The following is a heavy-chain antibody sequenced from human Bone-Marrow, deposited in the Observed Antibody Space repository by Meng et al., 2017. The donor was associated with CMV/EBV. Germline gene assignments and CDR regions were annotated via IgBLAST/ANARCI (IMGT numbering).Heavy chain of an antibody. CDR2: INAGNGNT. J-gene: IGHJ4*02. CDR3: ARDGVGSSGWHLFDY. CDR1: GYTFTSYA. V-gene: IGHV1-3*01. D-gene: IGHD6-19*01. Sequence: SGYTFTSYAMHWVRQAPGKRLEWMGWINAGNGNTKYSQKLQGRVTITRDTSASTAYMELSSLRSEDTAVYYCARDGVGSSGWHLFDYWGQGTLVTVSS.